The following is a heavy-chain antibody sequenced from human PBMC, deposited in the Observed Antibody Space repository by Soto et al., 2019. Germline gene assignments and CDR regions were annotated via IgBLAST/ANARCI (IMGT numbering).Heavy chain of an antibody. V-gene: IGHV3-30-3*01. D-gene: IGHD4-17*01. J-gene: IGHJ3*02. CDR1: GFTFSSYA. CDR3: AKDYYDYGDYPEAYDI. Sequence: GGSLRLSCAASGFTFSSYAMHWVRRAPGKGLEWVAVISYDGSNKYYADSVKGRFTISRDNSKNTLYLQMNSLRAEDTAVYYCAKDYYDYGDYPEAYDIWGRGTMVTVSS. CDR2: ISYDGSNK.